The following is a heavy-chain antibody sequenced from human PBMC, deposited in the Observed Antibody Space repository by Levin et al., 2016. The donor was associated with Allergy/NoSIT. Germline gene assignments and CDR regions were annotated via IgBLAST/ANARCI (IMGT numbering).Heavy chain of an antibody. J-gene: IGHJ3*02. CDR1: GFTFGDYG. Sequence: GGSLRLSCTTSGFTFGDYGMSWFRQAPGKGLEWVGFIRSRAYGGTTEYAASVKGRFTISRDESKSFAYLVMNSLKTEDTAVYYCARRTAAAGLSFDMWGQGTLVTVSS. CDR2: IRSRAYGGTT. V-gene: IGHV3-49*03. CDR3: ARRTAAAGLSFDM. D-gene: IGHD6-13*01.